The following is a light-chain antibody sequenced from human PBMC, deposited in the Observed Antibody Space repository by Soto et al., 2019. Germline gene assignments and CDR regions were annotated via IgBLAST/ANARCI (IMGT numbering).Light chain of an antibody. J-gene: IGKJ3*01. CDR2: GAS. Sequence: EIVLTQSPGTLSLSPGERATLSCRASQSVSSSYLAWYQQKPGQAPRLLIYGASSRATGIPDRFSGSGSGTDFTLPISRLEPEDFAVYYCQQYGSSSWTFGPGTKVDIK. V-gene: IGKV3-20*01. CDR1: QSVSSSY. CDR3: QQYGSSSWT.